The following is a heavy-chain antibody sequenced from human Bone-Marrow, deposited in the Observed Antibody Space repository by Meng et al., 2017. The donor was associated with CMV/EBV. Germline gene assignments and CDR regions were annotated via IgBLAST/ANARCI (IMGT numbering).Heavy chain of an antibody. V-gene: IGHV4-4*01. CDR3: ARDLLTGGLRHFDD. CDR2: IYHSGST. J-gene: IGHJ4*02. Sequence: VSGGSSSTTNWWSWVRQTPGKGLEWIGEIYHSGSTNYNPSLKSRITMSVDKSKNQFSLKLTSVTAADTAIYFCARDLLTGGLRHFDDWGQGILVTVSS. CDR1: GGSSSTTNW. D-gene: IGHD3-10*01.